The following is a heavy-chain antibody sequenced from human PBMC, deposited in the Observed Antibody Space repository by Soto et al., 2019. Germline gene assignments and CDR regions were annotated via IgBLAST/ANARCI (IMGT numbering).Heavy chain of an antibody. CDR3: AARGDCSSTSCYHIFQH. D-gene: IGHD2-2*01. J-gene: IGHJ1*01. CDR2: VYWDDDK. V-gene: IGHV2-5*02. CDR1: GFSLSTSGVG. Sequence: QITLKESGPTLVNPTQTLTLTCTFSGFSLSTSGVGVGWIRQPPGKALEWLALVYWDDDKRYSPSLKSRLTISKDTSKNPVVLTMTNMDPVDTATYYCAARGDCSSTSCYHIFQHWGQGTLVAVSS.